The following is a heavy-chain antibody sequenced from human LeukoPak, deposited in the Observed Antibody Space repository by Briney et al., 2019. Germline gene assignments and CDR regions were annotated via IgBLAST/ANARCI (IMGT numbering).Heavy chain of an antibody. J-gene: IGHJ6*03. V-gene: IGHV3-30*02. CDR1: GFIFSTYG. CDR2: IRYDGSNT. CDR3: AKNNCSSVRESSHYYYYLDV. Sequence: PGGSLRLSCAASGFIFSTYGMHWVRQAPGKGLEWVAFIRYDGSNTYYIDSVKGRFAISRDNSKNTLYLQMNNLRAEDTALYYCAKNNCSSVRESSHYYYYLDVWGKGTTVIVSS. D-gene: IGHD2-21*01.